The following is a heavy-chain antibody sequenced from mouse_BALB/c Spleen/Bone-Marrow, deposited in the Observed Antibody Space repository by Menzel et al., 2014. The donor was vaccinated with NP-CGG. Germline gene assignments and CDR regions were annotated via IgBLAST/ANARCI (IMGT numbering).Heavy chain of an antibody. CDR2: IRNKANGYTT. CDR3: ARDNYYGYHWYFDV. V-gene: IGHV7-3*02. CDR1: GFTFTDYY. Sequence: VQMKESGAGLVQPGGSLRLSCATSGFTFTDYYMSWVRQPPGKALEWLGFIRNKANGYTTEYSASVKGLFTISRDNSQSILYLQMNTLRAEDSATYYCARDNYYGYHWYFDVWGAGTTVTVSS. J-gene: IGHJ1*01. D-gene: IGHD1-2*01.